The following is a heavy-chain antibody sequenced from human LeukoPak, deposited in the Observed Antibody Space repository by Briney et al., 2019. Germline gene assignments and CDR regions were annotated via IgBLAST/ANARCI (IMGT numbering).Heavy chain of an antibody. CDR2: INHSGST. J-gene: IGHJ4*02. CDR1: GGSFSGYY. D-gene: IGHD3-22*01. V-gene: IGHV4-34*01. CDR3: ARGPYYYDSSGYYPPRD. Sequence: SETLSLTCAVYGGSFSGYYWSWIRQPPGKGLEWIGEINHSGSTNHNPSLKSRVTISVDTSKNQFSLKLSSVTAADTAVYYCARGPYYYDSSGYYPPRDWGQGTLVTVSS.